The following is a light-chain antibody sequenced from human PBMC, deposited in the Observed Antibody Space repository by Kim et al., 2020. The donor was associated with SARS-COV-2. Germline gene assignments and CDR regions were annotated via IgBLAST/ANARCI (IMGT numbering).Light chain of an antibody. V-gene: IGLV1-40*01. J-gene: IGLJ3*02. CDR2: GNS. CDR3: QSSDSSLSGWV. CDR1: SCNVGGDYD. Sequence: RVTTTCTVRSCNVGGDYDLLWYQQLPATAPTVLIYGNSNRPPGVPYRFSGSKSGTSASLVITGLQAEDEADYYCQSSDSSLSGWVFGGGTQLTVL.